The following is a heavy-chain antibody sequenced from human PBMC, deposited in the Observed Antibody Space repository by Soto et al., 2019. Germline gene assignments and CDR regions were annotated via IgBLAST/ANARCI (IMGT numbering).Heavy chain of an antibody. V-gene: IGHV3-15*01. CDR3: TTGRNPFNYYYYGMDV. Sequence: GGSLRLSCAASGFTFSNAWMSWVRQAPGKGLEWVGRIKSKTDGGTTDYAAPVKGRFTISRDDSKNTLYLQMNSLKTEDTAVYYCTTGRNPFNYYYYGMDVWGQGTTVTVSS. CDR2: IKSKTDGGTT. CDR1: GFTFSNAW. J-gene: IGHJ6*02.